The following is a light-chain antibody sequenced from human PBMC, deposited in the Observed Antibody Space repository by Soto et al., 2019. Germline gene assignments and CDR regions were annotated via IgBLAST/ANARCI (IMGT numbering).Light chain of an antibody. CDR3: QQYGSSPFT. CDR1: QSVSSSY. V-gene: IGKV3-20*01. J-gene: IGKJ3*01. CDR2: GAS. Sequence: EIVLTQSPGTLSLSPGERATLSCRASQSVSSSYLAWYQQKPGQAPRLLIYGASSRATGIPHRFSGSGSGTHFTLTISSLEPEDFAVYYCQQYGSSPFTFGPGTNVDIK.